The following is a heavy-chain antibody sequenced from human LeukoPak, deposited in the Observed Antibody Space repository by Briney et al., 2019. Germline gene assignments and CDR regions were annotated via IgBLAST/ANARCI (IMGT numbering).Heavy chain of an antibody. J-gene: IGHJ4*02. D-gene: IGHD3-22*01. CDR2: ISGSGGST. Sequence: GGSLRLSCAASGFTFSSYAMSWLRQAPGKGLEWVSAISGSGGSTYYADSVKGRFTISRDNSKNTLYLQMNSLRAEDTAVYYCAKPYSSGYWYYFDYWGQGTLVTVSS. CDR1: GFTFSSYA. CDR3: AKPYSSGYWYYFDY. V-gene: IGHV3-23*01.